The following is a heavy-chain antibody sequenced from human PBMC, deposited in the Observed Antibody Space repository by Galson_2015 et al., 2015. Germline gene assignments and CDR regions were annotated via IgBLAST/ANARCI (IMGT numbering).Heavy chain of an antibody. V-gene: IGHV3-30*19. CDR2: ISYDGSNK. CDR1: GFTFSSYG. J-gene: IGHJ4*02. D-gene: IGHD1-26*01. CDR3: ARDSGSYQEFDY. Sequence: SLRLSCAASGFTFSSYGMHWVRQAPGKGLEWVAVISYDGSNKYYADSVKGRFTISRDNSKNTLYLQMNSLRAEDTAVYYCARDSGSYQEFDYWGQGTLITVSS.